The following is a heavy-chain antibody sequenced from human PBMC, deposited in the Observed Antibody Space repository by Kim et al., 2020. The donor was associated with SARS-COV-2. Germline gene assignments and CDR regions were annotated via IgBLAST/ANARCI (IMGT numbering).Heavy chain of an antibody. J-gene: IGHJ6*02. CDR1: GYSFRDHG. D-gene: IGHD3-10*01. CDR2: ILHDGSNE. CDR3: AKDQGGFYYGSGSYNGMDV. Sequence: GGSLRLSCAASGYSFRDHGMHWVRQAPGKGLEWVAVILHDGSNEYYADSVKGRFTISRDNSKNTLYLQMNSLRAEDTAVYYCAKDQGGFYYGSGSYNGMDVWAQETTVTVS. V-gene: IGHV3-30*18.